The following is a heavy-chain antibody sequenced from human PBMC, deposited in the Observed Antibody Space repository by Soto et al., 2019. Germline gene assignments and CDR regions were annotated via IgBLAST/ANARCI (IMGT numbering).Heavy chain of an antibody. CDR1: GFTFSSYW. D-gene: IGHD2-2*01. Sequence: PGGSLRLSCAASGFTFSSYWMSWVRQAPGKGLEWVANIKQDGSEKYYVDSVKGRFTISRDNAKNSLYLQMNSLRAEDTAVYYCARILCSSTSCYGYYYGMDVWGQGTTVTVSS. CDR2: IKQDGSEK. J-gene: IGHJ6*02. CDR3: ARILCSSTSCYGYYYGMDV. V-gene: IGHV3-7*03.